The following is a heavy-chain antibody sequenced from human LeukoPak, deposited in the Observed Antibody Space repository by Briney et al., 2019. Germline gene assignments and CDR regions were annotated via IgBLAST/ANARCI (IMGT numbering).Heavy chain of an antibody. V-gene: IGHV4-34*01. CDR3: ARHGAPPNSSGYYYFDY. CDR1: GGSFSGYY. D-gene: IGHD3-22*01. J-gene: IGHJ4*02. CDR2: INHSGST. Sequence: SETLSLTCAVYGGSFSGYYWSWTRQPPGKGLEWIGEINHSGSTDYNPSLKSRVTISVDTSKNQFSLKLSSVTAADTAVYYCARHGAPPNSSGYYYFDYWGQGTLVTVSS.